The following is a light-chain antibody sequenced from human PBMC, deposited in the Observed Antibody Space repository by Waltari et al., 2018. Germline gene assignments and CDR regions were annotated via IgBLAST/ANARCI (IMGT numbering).Light chain of an antibody. Sequence: AIQMAQSPSSLSAYVGDRVTISCRTSQGIGNDLGWDQQKPGKAHKLLIYAASSLQSGVSSRFSGSGAGTEFTLTISSLQPEDFATYYCLQDYDYPFTFGPGTKVEI. CDR1: QGIGND. CDR3: LQDYDYPFT. V-gene: IGKV1-6*01. J-gene: IGKJ3*01. CDR2: AAS.